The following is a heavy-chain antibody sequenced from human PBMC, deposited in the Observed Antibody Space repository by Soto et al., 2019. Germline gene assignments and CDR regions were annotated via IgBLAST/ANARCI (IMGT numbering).Heavy chain of an antibody. CDR2: INQSGST. V-gene: IGHV4-34*01. J-gene: IGHJ6*02. CDR3: ARGRHGDSTPPGLAARRYVNYCMYV. CDR1: GGSFSGYH. Sequence: SLTCAVYGGSFSGYHWSWIRQSPGKGLEWIGEINQSGSTNYNPSLNSRVSISVDTSKNQFSLKLSSVTAADTAVYYCARGRHGDSTPPGLAARRYVNYCMYVWGQGTTVTVSS. D-gene: IGHD4-17*01.